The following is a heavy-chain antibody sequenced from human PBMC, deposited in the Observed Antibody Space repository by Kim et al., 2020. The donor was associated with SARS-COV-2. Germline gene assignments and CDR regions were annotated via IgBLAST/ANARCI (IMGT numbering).Heavy chain of an antibody. D-gene: IGHD2-2*01. CDR1: GGSISSGGYY. V-gene: IGHV4-31*03. CDR3: ARAHVVQKGNNAFDI. Sequence: SETLSLTCTVSGGSISSGGYYWSWIRQHPGKGLEWIGYIYYSGSTYYNPSLKSRVTISVDTSKNQFSLKLSSVTAADTAVYYCARAHVVQKGNNAFDIWGQGTMVTVSS. J-gene: IGHJ3*02. CDR2: IYYSGST.